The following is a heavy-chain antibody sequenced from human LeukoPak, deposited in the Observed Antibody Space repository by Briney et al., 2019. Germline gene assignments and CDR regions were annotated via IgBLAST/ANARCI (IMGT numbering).Heavy chain of an antibody. CDR1: GYTFTGYY. Sequence: ASVKVSCKASGYTFTGYYMHWVRQAPGQGLEWMGRINPNSSGTNYAQKFQGRVTMTRDTSISTAYMELSRLRSDDTAVYYFARDFWSGYYQGYMDVWSKGTTVTVSS. CDR3: ARDFWSGYYQGYMDV. V-gene: IGHV1-2*06. D-gene: IGHD3-3*01. J-gene: IGHJ6*03. CDR2: INPNSSGT.